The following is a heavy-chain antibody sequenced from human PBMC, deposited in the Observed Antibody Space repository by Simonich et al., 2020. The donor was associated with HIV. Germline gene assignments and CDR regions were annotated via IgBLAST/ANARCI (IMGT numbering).Heavy chain of an antibody. D-gene: IGHD1-20*01. V-gene: IGHV1-69*13. Sequence: QVHLVQSGAEVKKPGSSVKVFCKASGGTFSSYAFSWLRQAPGQELGWLGVHPIFSTSNYAKKFQCRVTSNADESTSTAYMELSSLRSEDTAVYYCATNIITGTYGFDIWGQGTMVTVSS. CDR1: GGTFSSYA. CDR2: HPIFSTS. J-gene: IGHJ3*02. CDR3: ATNIITGTYGFDI.